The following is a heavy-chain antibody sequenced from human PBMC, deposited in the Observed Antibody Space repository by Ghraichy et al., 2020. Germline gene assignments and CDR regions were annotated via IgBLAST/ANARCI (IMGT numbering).Heavy chain of an antibody. CDR3: ARIPSAAGTASALAY. V-gene: IGHV3-74*01. CDR1: GFTFSSYW. Sequence: GGSLRLSCAASGFTFSSYWMHWVRQAPGKGLVWVSRINSDGSSTSYADSVKGRFTISRDNAKDTLYLQMNSLRAEDTAVYYCARIPSAAGTASALAYWGQGTLVTVSS. J-gene: IGHJ4*02. CDR2: INSDGSST. D-gene: IGHD6-13*01.